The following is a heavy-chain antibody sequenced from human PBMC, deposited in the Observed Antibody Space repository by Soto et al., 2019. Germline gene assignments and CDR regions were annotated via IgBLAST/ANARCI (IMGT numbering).Heavy chain of an antibody. CDR3: ARGRGVLLWFGTEGYFDY. CDR1: GGSFSGYY. V-gene: IGHV4-34*01. Sequence: QAQLQQWGAGLLKPSETLSLTCAVYGGSFSGYYWSWIRQPPGKGLEWIGEINHSGSTNYNPSLKSRVTTSVDTSKNQFSLKLSSVTAADTAVYYCARGRGVLLWFGTEGYFDYWGQGTLVTVSS. D-gene: IGHD3-10*01. J-gene: IGHJ4*02. CDR2: INHSGST.